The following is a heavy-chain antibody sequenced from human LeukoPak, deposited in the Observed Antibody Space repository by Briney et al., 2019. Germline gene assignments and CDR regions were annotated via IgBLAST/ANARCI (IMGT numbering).Heavy chain of an antibody. J-gene: IGHJ6*02. CDR2: IYYSGST. Sequence: PSEILSLTCTVSGGSISSYYWSWIRQPPGKGLEWIGYIYYSGSTNYNPSLKSRVTISVDTSKNQFSLKLSSVTAADTAVYYCARGSQLAVYYYYYYGMDVWGQGTTVTVSS. CDR1: GGSISSYY. CDR3: ARGSQLAVYYYYYYGMDV. D-gene: IGHD6-13*01. V-gene: IGHV4-59*01.